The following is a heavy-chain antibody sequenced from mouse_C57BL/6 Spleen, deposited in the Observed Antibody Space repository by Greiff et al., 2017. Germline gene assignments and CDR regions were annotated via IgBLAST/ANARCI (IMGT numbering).Heavy chain of an antibody. Sequence: VQLQQPGAELVKPGASVKLSCKASGYTFTSYWMHWVKQRPGQGLEWIGMIHPNSGSTNYNEKFKSKATLTVDKSSSTAYMQLSSLTSEDSAVYYCARGDYLYYYAMDYWGQGTSVTVSS. D-gene: IGHD1-1*01. CDR2: IHPNSGST. CDR1: GYTFTSYW. CDR3: ARGDYLYYYAMDY. V-gene: IGHV1-64*01. J-gene: IGHJ4*01.